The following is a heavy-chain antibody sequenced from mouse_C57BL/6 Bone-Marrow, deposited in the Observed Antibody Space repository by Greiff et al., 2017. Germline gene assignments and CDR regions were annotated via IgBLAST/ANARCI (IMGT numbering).Heavy chain of an antibody. J-gene: IGHJ3*01. CDR1: GFNIKDDY. CDR2: IDPENGDT. CDR3: TVYYKFAY. Sequence: EVQLQESGAELVRPGASVKLSCTASGFNIKDDYMHWVKQRPEQGLEWIGWIDPENGDTEYASKFQGKATITADTSSNTAYLQLSSLTSEDTAVYYCTVYYKFAYWGQGTLVTVSA. V-gene: IGHV14-4*01. D-gene: IGHD2-1*01.